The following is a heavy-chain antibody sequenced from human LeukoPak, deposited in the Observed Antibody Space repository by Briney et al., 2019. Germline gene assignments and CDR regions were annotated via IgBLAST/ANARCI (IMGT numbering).Heavy chain of an antibody. CDR2: IFGNGDTT. Sequence: PGGSLRLSCAASGFTFSGYAMSWVRQAPGKGLEWVSIIFGNGDTTYYADSVKGRFTVSRDNSKDTLYLQMNDLRPDDTAIYYCAKRNTMVRGGPCFDYWGQGLLVTVSS. V-gene: IGHV3-23*01. J-gene: IGHJ4*02. D-gene: IGHD3-10*01. CDR3: AKRNTMVRGGPCFDY. CDR1: GFTFSGYA.